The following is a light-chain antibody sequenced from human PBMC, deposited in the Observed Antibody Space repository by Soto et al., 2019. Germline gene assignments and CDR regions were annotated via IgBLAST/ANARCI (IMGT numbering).Light chain of an antibody. J-gene: IGLJ2*01. Sequence: QSVLTQPPSASGTPGQRVTISCSGTRFNIGSNTVHWYQQLPGTAPKLLISSNDRRPSGVPDRFSGSKSGTSASLAIRGLQSEDEDDYYCAAWDDSVKGPVFGGGTKLTVL. CDR2: SND. V-gene: IGLV1-44*01. CDR1: RFNIGSNT. CDR3: AAWDDSVKGPV.